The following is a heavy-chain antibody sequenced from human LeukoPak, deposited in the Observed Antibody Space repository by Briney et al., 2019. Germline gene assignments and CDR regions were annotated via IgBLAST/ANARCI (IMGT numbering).Heavy chain of an antibody. CDR3: VRASGTYAGDYYGMDV. J-gene: IGHJ6*02. Sequence: GGSLRLSCAASGFTLSSYAMHWVRQAPGKGLVYVSGIRSNGGSTYYANSVRDRFTISRDNSKNTLYLQMGSLRAEDMAVYYCVRASGTYAGDYYGMDVWGQGTTVTVSS. V-gene: IGHV3-64*01. D-gene: IGHD1-26*01. CDR2: IRSNGGST. CDR1: GFTLSSYA.